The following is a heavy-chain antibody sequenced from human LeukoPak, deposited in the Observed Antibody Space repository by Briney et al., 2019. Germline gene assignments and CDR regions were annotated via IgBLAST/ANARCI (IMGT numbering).Heavy chain of an antibody. D-gene: IGHD2-2*01. V-gene: IGHV3-74*01. CDR2: IKSDGST. CDR3: ATHCSGTSCHRDY. CDR1: GFTFSTYW. Sequence: GGSLRLSCAASGFTFSTYWMHWVRQAPGKGLVWVSRIKSDGSTNYADSVKGRFTISRDNSKNTLYLQMNSLRVEDTAVYYCATHCSGTSCHRDYWGQGTLVTVSS. J-gene: IGHJ4*02.